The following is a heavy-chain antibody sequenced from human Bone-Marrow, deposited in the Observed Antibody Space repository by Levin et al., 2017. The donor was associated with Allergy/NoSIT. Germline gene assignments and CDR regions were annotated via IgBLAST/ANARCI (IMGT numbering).Heavy chain of an antibody. J-gene: IGHJ5*02. CDR1: RDSISDYY. Sequence: SETLSLTCTVSRDSISDYYWTWIRQPAGKGLEWIGRMHNTQGPIYNPSLTTRLSMSLDTFNNQFSLDLCSVTAADPALYFRSRSDPRSPFKAFDLWGQGIRVTVSS. V-gene: IGHV4-4*07. D-gene: IGHD2-21*01. CDR2: MHNTQGP. CDR3: SRSDPRSPFKAFDL.